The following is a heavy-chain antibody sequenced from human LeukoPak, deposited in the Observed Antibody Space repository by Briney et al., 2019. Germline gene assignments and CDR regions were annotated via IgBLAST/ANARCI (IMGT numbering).Heavy chain of an antibody. CDR3: AGLPRGYSGYDSALDY. D-gene: IGHD5-12*01. CDR1: GGSISSYY. CDR2: IYYSGST. J-gene: IGHJ4*02. V-gene: IGHV4-59*08. Sequence: SETLSLTCTVSGGSISSYYWSWIRQPPGKGLEWIGYIYYSGSTNYNPSLKSRVTISVDTSKNQFSLKLSSVTAADTAVYYCAGLPRGYSGYDSALDYWGQGTLVTVSS.